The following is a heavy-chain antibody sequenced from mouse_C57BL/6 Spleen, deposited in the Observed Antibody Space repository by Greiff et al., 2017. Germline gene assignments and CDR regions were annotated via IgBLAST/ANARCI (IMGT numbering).Heavy chain of an antibody. J-gene: IGHJ2*01. CDR1: GYTFTGYW. CDR2: ILPGSGST. V-gene: IGHV1-9*01. Sequence: QVQLQQSGAELMKPGASVKLSCKATGYTFTGYWIEWVKQRPGHGLEWIGEILPGSGSTNYNEKIKGKATFTADTSYNTASMQLSSLTTEDSAIYYCASPIYYYGSWGQGTTLTVSS. CDR3: ASPIYYYGS. D-gene: IGHD1-1*01.